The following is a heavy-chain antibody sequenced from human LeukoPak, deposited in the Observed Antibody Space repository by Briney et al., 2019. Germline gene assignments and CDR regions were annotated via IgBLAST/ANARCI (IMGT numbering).Heavy chain of an antibody. D-gene: IGHD4-23*01. Sequence: SETLSLTCAVYGGSFSGYYWSWIRQPPGKGLEWIGELNHSGSTNYNPSLKSRVTISVDTSKNQFSLKLSSVTAADTAVYYCARARDTAVNSPFDYWGQGTLVTVSS. J-gene: IGHJ4*02. CDR1: GGSFSGYY. V-gene: IGHV4-34*01. CDR2: LNHSGST. CDR3: ARARDTAVNSPFDY.